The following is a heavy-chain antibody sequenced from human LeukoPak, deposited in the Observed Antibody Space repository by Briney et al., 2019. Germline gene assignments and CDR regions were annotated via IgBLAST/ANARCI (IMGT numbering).Heavy chain of an antibody. D-gene: IGHD6-19*01. Sequence: GGSLRLSCAASGFTFSSYAMHWVRQAPGKGLEYVSAISSNGGSTYYANSVKGRFIISRDNAKNSLYLQMNSLRADDTAVYYCARLDASGLDYWGQGTLVTVST. CDR2: ISSNGGST. V-gene: IGHV3-64*01. CDR3: ARLDASGLDY. J-gene: IGHJ4*02. CDR1: GFTFSSYA.